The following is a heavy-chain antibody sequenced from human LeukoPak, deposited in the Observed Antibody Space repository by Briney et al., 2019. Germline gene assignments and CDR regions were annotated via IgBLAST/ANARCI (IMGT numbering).Heavy chain of an antibody. CDR3: TRDHYLSGFT. CDR2: IYYTGST. D-gene: IGHD3-10*01. Sequence: PSETLSLTCTVSGGSVSVLSHYWGWVRQPPGMGLEWIGCIYYTGSTYYNASLKSRVTISVDTSKNQFSLNLTSVTAADTAVYYCTRDHYLSGFTWGQGTLVTVSS. J-gene: IGHJ4*02. CDR1: GGSVSVLSHY. V-gene: IGHV4-39*07.